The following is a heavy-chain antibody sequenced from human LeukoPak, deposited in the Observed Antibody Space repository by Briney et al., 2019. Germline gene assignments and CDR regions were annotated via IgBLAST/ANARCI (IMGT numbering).Heavy chain of an antibody. CDR1: GFTVSSNY. Sequence: GGSLRLSCAASGFTVSSNYMSWVRQAPGKGLEWVSSISGSGGSTHYADSVKGRFTISRDNSKNILYLQMNSLRAEDTAVYYCAKDWMSTIINYFDYWGQGTLVTVSS. CDR2: ISGSGGST. D-gene: IGHD5-12*01. J-gene: IGHJ4*02. CDR3: AKDWMSTIINYFDY. V-gene: IGHV3-23*01.